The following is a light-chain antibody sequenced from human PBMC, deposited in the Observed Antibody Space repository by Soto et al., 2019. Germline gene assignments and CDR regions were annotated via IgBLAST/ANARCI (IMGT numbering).Light chain of an antibody. V-gene: IGLV2-14*01. CDR3: SSYTSSSVV. Sequence: QSVLTQPASVSGSPGQSITISCTGTSSDVGSYIYVSWYQQHPGKAPKLMIYEGSNRPSGVSNRFSGSKSGNTASLTISGLQAEDEAEYYCSSYTSSSVVFGGGTKLTVL. CDR2: EGS. CDR1: SSDVGSYIY. J-gene: IGLJ2*01.